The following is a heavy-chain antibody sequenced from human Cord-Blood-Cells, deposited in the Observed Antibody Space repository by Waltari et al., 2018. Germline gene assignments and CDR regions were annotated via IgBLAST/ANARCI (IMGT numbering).Heavy chain of an antibody. Sequence: VSCKASGGTFSSYAISWVRQAPGQGLEWMGGIIPIFGTANYAQKFQGRVTITADESTSTAYMELSSLRSEDTAVYYCATDPYYYDSSGYYRSEYFQHWGQGTLVTVSS. CDR1: GGTFSSYA. CDR2: IIPIFGTA. D-gene: IGHD3-22*01. CDR3: ATDPYYYDSSGYYRSEYFQH. J-gene: IGHJ1*01. V-gene: IGHV1-69*01.